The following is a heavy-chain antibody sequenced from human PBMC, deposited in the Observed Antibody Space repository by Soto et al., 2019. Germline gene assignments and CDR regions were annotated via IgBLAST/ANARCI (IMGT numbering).Heavy chain of an antibody. CDR2: INGDGSTT. CDR1: GFTFSNYW. V-gene: IGHV3-74*01. Sequence: GSLLLACSASGFTFSNYWTHWVRQAPGKGLVWVSRINGDGSTTTYADFVKGRFTISRDNAKNTLYLQMDSLGADDTAVYYCTRGGTSATYWGLFDYWGQGALVTVYS. CDR3: TRGGTSATYWGLFDY. D-gene: IGHD7-27*01. J-gene: IGHJ4*02.